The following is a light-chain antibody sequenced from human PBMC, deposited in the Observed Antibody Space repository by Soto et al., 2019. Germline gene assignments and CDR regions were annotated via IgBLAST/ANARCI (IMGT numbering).Light chain of an antibody. J-gene: IGKJ4*01. CDR3: QQHATSPRT. CDR1: QSVSSSY. CDR2: GAS. V-gene: IGKV3-20*01. Sequence: EIVLTQSPGTLSLSPGERATLSCRARQSVSSSYLAWYQQKPGQAPRLLIYGASSRATGIPDRFSGSGSGTDFTLTISRLEPGDFAVYYCQQHATSPRTFGGGTKVEIK.